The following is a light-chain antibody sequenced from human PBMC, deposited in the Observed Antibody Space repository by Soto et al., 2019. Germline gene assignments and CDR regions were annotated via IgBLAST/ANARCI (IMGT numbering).Light chain of an antibody. CDR1: SSNIGTNT. Sequence: QSVLTQPPSASGTPGQRVTISCSGSSSNIGTNTVNWYRHLPGAAPKLLIYSDSRRPAGVPDRFSGSKSGTSASLAITGLQAEDEADYYCQSFDSSLNGWVFGGGTKLTVL. V-gene: IGLV1-44*01. J-gene: IGLJ3*02. CDR3: QSFDSSLNGWV. CDR2: SDS.